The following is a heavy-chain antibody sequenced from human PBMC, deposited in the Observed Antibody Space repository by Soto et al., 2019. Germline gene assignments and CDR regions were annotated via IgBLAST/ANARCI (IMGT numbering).Heavy chain of an antibody. Sequence: EVQLLESGGGLEQPGGSLRLSCAASGFIFSSYATNWVRQAPGKGLEWVSGISGSGVSAYYADSVKGRFSISRDNSKNTLYLQMNSLRAEDTAIYYCVKVRGGFYTYYFDYWGQGTLVTVSS. CDR1: GFIFSSYA. CDR2: ISGSGVSA. V-gene: IGHV3-23*01. CDR3: VKVRGGFYTYYFDY. J-gene: IGHJ4*02. D-gene: IGHD3-10*01.